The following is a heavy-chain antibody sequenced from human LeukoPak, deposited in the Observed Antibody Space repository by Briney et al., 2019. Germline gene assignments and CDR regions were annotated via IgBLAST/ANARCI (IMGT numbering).Heavy chain of an antibody. Sequence: PGGSLRLSCAASGFTLDDYAMHWVRQAPGQGLEWVSSISWDGRNMTYAASVKGRFTISRDNAQNSLYLQMYSLKIEDTALYYCIKDMGFDLLKDAFDLWGQGMLVTVSS. J-gene: IGHJ3*01. CDR3: IKDMGFDLLKDAFDL. V-gene: IGHV3-9*01. D-gene: IGHD1-26*01. CDR2: ISWDGRNM. CDR1: GFTLDDYA.